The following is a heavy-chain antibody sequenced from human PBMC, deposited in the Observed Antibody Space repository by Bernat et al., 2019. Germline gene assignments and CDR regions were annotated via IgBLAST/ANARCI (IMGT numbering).Heavy chain of an antibody. J-gene: IGHJ6*02. Sequence: QVQLVESGGGVVQPGRSLRLSCAASGFTFSSYAMHWVRQAPGKGLEWVAVISYDGSNKYYAASVKGRFTISRDNSKNTLYLQMNSLRAEDTAVYYCARESDGMDVWGQGTTVTVSS. V-gene: IGHV3-30-3*01. CDR1: GFTFSSYA. CDR2: ISYDGSNK. CDR3: ARESDGMDV.